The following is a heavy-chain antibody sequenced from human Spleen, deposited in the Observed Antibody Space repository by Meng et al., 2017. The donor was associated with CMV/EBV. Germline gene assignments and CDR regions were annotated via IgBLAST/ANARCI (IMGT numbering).Heavy chain of an antibody. J-gene: IGHJ4*02. CDR3: ARSSGVIVPRTRTPFDY. Sequence: ASVKVSCKASEYNFASYGITWVRQAPGQGLEWLGWINTYNGDTNYAQKLQGRVTMTTDRSTRTAYMELRSLRSDDTAIYYCARSSGVIVPRTRTPFDYWGQGTLVTVSS. CDR2: INTYNGDT. D-gene: IGHD2-2*01. V-gene: IGHV1-18*01. CDR1: EYNFASYG.